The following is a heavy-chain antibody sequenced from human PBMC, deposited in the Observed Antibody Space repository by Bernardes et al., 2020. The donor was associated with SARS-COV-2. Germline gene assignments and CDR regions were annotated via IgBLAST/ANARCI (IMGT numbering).Heavy chain of an antibody. Sequence: GGSLRLSCAASGFIFSSSWMSWVRQAPGKVLEWVAYIKQDGSEEYYVDSVKGRFTISRDNAKNSLYLQMNSLRVDDTAVYYCAKGGWYPDHWGQGTLDTVSS. D-gene: IGHD6-19*01. CDR1: GFIFSSSW. V-gene: IGHV3-7*04. CDR2: IKQDGSEE. CDR3: AKGGWYPDH. J-gene: IGHJ4*02.